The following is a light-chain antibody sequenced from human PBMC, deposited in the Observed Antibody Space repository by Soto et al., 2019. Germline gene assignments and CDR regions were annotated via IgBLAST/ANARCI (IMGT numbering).Light chain of an antibody. CDR1: QSVYNNY. CDR3: QQYGYSVYT. J-gene: IGKJ2*01. V-gene: IGKV3-20*01. CDR2: GAS. Sequence: EIVLTQSPGTLSLSPGEGASLSCKASQSVYNNYLAWYQHKPGRSPRLLIYGASSRAAGIPDRFSGSGSGTDFTLTITRLEPEDFAIYYCQQYGYSVYTVGQGTKVDIK.